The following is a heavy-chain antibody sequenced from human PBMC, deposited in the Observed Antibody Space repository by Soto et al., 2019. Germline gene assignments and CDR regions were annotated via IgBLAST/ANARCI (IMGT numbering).Heavy chain of an antibody. CDR1: GGSISSGGYS. CDR3: ARAVAAADTPETHFDY. V-gene: IGHV4-30-2*01. CDR2: IYHSGST. Sequence: QLQLQESGSGLVKPSQTLSLTCAVSGGSISSGGYSWSWIRQPPGKGLEWIGYIYHSGSTYYNPSLKSRVTISVDRSKNQFSLKLSSVTAADTAVYYCARAVAAADTPETHFDYWGQGTLVTVSS. D-gene: IGHD6-13*01. J-gene: IGHJ4*02.